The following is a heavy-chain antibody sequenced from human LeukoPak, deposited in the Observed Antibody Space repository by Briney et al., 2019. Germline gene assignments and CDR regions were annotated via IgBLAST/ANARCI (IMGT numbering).Heavy chain of an antibody. V-gene: IGHV3-73*01. CDR3: TSGIGAAGENY. CDR1: GFTFSGSA. Sequence: GGFLRLSCAASGFTFSGSAMHWVRQASGKGLEWIGRIRSKANGYATAYDASMKGRFTISRDDSKNTAYLQMNSLKTEDTAVYYCTSGIGAAGENYWGQGTLVTVSS. D-gene: IGHD6-13*01. CDR2: IRSKANGYAT. J-gene: IGHJ4*02.